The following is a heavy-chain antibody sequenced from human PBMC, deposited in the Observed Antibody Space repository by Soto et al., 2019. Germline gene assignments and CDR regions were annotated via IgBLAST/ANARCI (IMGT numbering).Heavy chain of an antibody. Sequence: ASVKVSCKASGDTLTSYAMHWVRQAPGQRIEWMGWINAGNDNTKYSQKFQGRVTITRDTSASTAYMELSCLKSEDTAVYYCARDRYYGSGSYNYFDYWGQGTQVTVSS. D-gene: IGHD3-10*01. CDR2: INAGNDNT. CDR3: ARDRYYGSGSYNYFDY. V-gene: IGHV1-3*01. CDR1: GDTLTSYA. J-gene: IGHJ4*02.